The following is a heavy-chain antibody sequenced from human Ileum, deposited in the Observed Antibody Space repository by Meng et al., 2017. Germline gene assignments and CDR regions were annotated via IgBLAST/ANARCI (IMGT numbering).Heavy chain of an antibody. CDR1: GFTFSSYS. V-gene: IGHV3-21*01. D-gene: IGHD3-22*01. Sequence: GESLKISCAASGFTFSSYSMNWVRQAPGKGLEWVSSISSSSSYIYYADSVKGRFTISRDNAKNSLYLQMNSLRAEDTAVYYCARHSGYAFDIWGQGTMVTVSS. CDR3: ARHSGYAFDI. J-gene: IGHJ3*02. CDR2: ISSSSSYI.